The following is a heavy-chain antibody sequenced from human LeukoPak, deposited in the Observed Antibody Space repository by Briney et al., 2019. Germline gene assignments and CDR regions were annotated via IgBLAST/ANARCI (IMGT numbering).Heavy chain of an antibody. J-gene: IGHJ2*01. CDR3: ARSYYYGSGSYPLPRSFDL. CDR1: GFTFSSHN. V-gene: IGHV3-48*01. D-gene: IGHD3-10*01. CDR2: ISSGSGTI. Sequence: GGSLRLSCAASGFTFSSHNMNWVRQAPGKGLEWVSYISSGSGTIYYADSVKGRFTISRDNAKNTLYLQMNSLRAEDTAVYYCARSYYYGSGSYPLPRSFDLWGRGTLVTVSS.